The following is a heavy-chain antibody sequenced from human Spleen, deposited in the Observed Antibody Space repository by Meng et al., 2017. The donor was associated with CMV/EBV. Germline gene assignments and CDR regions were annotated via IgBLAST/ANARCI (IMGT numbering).Heavy chain of an antibody. CDR3: AKTNDLDS. CDR1: GFTFSNYA. CDR2: IRGSGSTT. V-gene: IGHV3-23*01. J-gene: IGHJ4*02. Sequence: GESLKISCVASGFTFSNYAVTWVRQAPGKGLEWVSAIRGSGSTTYYAASVKGRFTISRDNSKNTLYLQMNSLTIGDTAVYYCAKTNDLDSWGQGTLVTVSS.